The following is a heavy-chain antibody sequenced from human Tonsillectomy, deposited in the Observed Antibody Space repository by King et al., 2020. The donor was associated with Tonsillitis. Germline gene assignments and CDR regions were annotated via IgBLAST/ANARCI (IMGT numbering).Heavy chain of an antibody. CDR1: GFTFSSYA. Sequence: VQLVQSGGGLVQPGGSLRVSCAASGFTFSSYAMSWVRQAPGKGLEWVSLISGGGGSTYYADSVRGRFTISRDNSKNTLYLQMNSLRVEDTAVYYCAKDPTYYKTIYYFDYWGQGTLVTVSS. D-gene: IGHD3-10*01. CDR3: AKDPTYYKTIYYFDY. J-gene: IGHJ4*02. V-gene: IGHV3-23*04. CDR2: ISGGGGST.